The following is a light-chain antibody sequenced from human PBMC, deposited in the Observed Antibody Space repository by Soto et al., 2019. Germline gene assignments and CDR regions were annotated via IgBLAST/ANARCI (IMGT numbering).Light chain of an antibody. CDR3: CSYAGSSTLL. V-gene: IGLV2-23*01. CDR2: EGS. Sequence: QSALTQPASVSGSPGQSITISCTGTSSDVGGYNLVSWYQQHPGKTPKLMIYEGSKRPSGVSNRFSGSKSGNTASLTISGLQAEDEADYYCCSYAGSSTLLFGGGTKPTVL. J-gene: IGLJ2*01. CDR1: SSDVGGYNL.